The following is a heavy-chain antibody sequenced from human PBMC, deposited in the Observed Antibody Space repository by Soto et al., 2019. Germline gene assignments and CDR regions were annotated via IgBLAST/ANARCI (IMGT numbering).Heavy chain of an antibody. CDR1: GGSISSGGYY. V-gene: IGHV4-31*03. CDR3: ARGKKYYYDSSGSNYYYYGMDV. CDR2: IYYSGST. J-gene: IGHJ6*02. D-gene: IGHD3-22*01. Sequence: SETLSLTCTVSGGSISSGGYYWSWIRQHPGKGLEWIGYIYYSGSTYYNPTLKSRVTISVDTSKNQFYLKVSSVTAADTAVYYCARGKKYYYDSSGSNYYYYGMDVWGQGTTVTVSS.